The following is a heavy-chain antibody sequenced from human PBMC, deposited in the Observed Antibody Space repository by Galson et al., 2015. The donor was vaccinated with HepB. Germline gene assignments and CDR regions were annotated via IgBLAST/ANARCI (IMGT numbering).Heavy chain of an antibody. V-gene: IGHV3-23*01. D-gene: IGHD1-26*01. CDR3: AKASRNGGSYFPNFDY. J-gene: IGHJ4*02. CDR1: GFTFSSYA. CDR2: ISGSGGST. Sequence: SLRLSCAASGFTFSSYAMSWVRQAPGKGLEWVSAISGSGGSTYYADSVKGRFTISRDNSKNMLYLQMNSLRAEDTAVYYCAKASRNGGSYFPNFDYWGQGTLVTVSS.